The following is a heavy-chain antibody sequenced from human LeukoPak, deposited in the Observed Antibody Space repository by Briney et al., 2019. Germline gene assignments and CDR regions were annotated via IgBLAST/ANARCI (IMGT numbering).Heavy chain of an antibody. CDR1: GFTFSSYS. J-gene: IGHJ4*02. Sequence: GGSLRLSCAASGFTFSSYSMNWVRQAPGKGLEWVSYISSSSSTIYYADSVKGRFTISRDNAKNSLYLQMNSLRAEDTAVYYCARDQGGSSPHFDYWGQGTLVTVSS. CDR2: ISSSSSTI. V-gene: IGHV3-48*04. D-gene: IGHD1-26*01. CDR3: ARDQGGSSPHFDY.